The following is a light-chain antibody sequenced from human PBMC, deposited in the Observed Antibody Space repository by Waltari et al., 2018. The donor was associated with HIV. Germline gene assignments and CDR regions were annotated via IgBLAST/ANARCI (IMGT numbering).Light chain of an antibody. CDR3: QQSYQIPRT. V-gene: IGKV1-39*01. CDR1: QSVSNY. CDR2: SAS. J-gene: IGKJ1*01. Sequence: LSASVRDRVTITCRASQSVSNYLNWYQQKPGKAPKLLIYSASSLQSGVPSRFNGSGSGTDFTLTINDLQPEDFTTYYCQQSYQIPRTFGQGTQVEVK.